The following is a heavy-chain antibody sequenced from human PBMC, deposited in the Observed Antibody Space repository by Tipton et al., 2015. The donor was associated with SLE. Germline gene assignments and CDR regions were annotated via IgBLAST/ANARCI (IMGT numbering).Heavy chain of an antibody. CDR1: GGSISSSSYY. CDR3: ASITMIVGYYGMDV. Sequence: TLSLTCTVSGGSISSSSYYWGWIRQPPGKGLEWIGSIYYSGSTYYNPSLKSRVTISVDTPKNQFSLKLSSVTAADTAVYYCASITMIVGYYGMDVWGQGTTVTVSS. CDR2: IYYSGST. V-gene: IGHV4-39*07. J-gene: IGHJ6*02. D-gene: IGHD3-22*01.